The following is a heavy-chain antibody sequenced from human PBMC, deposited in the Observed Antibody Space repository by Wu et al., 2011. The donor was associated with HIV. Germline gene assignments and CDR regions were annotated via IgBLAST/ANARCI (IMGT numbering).Heavy chain of an antibody. J-gene: IGHJ6*02. D-gene: IGHD3-10*01. CDR1: GYTFTNYY. CDR3: ARDRPPDGGYGHSYYFYGMDV. V-gene: IGHV1-46*01. Sequence: QVQLVQSGAEVKKPGASVKVSCKASGYTFTNYYMHWVRQAPGQGLEWMGIINPSGGSTSYAQKFQGRVTMTRDTSTSTVYMELSSLRSDDTAVYYCARDRPPDGGYGHSYYFYGMDVWGQGTTVTVSS. CDR2: INPSGGST.